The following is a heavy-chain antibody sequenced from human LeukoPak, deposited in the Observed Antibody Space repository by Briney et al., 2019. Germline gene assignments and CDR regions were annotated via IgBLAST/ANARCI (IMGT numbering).Heavy chain of an antibody. CDR1: GYSLTSFA. D-gene: IGHD6-13*01. CDR3: ARGGSSSSYYNNYGMDV. J-gene: IGHJ6*02. Sequence: ASVKVSCKASGYSLTSFAINWVRQGSGQGHEWMGWMNPKRGNTGYAPTFQGRVTITRDTSIDTAFMELSSLRPDDTAVYYCARGGSSSSYYNNYGMDVWGQGTTITVSS. CDR2: MNPKRGNT. V-gene: IGHV1-8*01.